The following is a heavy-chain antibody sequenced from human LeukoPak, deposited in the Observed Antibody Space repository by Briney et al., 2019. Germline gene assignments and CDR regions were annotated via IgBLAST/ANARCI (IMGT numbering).Heavy chain of an antibody. D-gene: IGHD6-6*01. CDR2: IYYSGRN. CDR1: GGSISSSSYY. Sequence: PSETLSLTCTVSGGSISSSSYYWGWLRQPPGKGLECIGSIYYSGRNYYNPSLKSRVTISVDTSKNQFSLKLSSVTAADTAVYYCARVQYSSSVDSWGQGTLVTVSS. V-gene: IGHV4-39*07. J-gene: IGHJ4*02. CDR3: ARVQYSSSVDS.